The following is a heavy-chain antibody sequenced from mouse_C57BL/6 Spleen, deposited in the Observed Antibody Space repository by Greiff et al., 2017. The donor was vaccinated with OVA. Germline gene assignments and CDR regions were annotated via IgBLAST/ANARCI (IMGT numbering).Heavy chain of an antibody. D-gene: IGHD2-4*01. J-gene: IGHJ2*01. V-gene: IGHV1-50*01. CDR2: IDPSDSYT. CDR3: ARGGLGYFDY. CDR1: GYTFTSYW. Sequence: VQLQQPGAELVKPGASVKLSCKASGYTFTSYWMQWVKQRPGQGLEWIGDIDPSDSYTNYNQKFKGKATLTVDTSSSPAYMQLSSLTSEDSAVYYCARGGLGYFDYWGQGTTLTVSS.